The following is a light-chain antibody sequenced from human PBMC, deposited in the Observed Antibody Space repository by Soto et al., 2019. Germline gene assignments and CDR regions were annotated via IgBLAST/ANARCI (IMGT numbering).Light chain of an antibody. CDR2: EVN. Sequence: QSALTQPPSASGSPGQSVTISCTGTSSDVGGYKYVSWYQQHPGKAPKVMIYEVNNRPSGVSGRFSGSKSGNTASLTVSGLQAEDEGDYYCSSYAGSSTVVFGGGTKVTVL. CDR3: SSYAGSSTVV. V-gene: IGLV2-8*01. CDR1: SSDVGGYKY. J-gene: IGLJ2*01.